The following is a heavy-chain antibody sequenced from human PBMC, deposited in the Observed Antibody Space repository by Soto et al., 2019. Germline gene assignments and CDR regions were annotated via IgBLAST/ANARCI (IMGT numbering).Heavy chain of an antibody. D-gene: IGHD5-18*01. Sequence: SETLSLTCAVSGGSISSSNWWSWVRQPPGKGLEWIGEIYHSGSTNYNPSLKSRVTISVDKSKNQFSLKLSSVTAADTAVYYCASFRAMDYYYGMDVWGQGTTVTVSS. J-gene: IGHJ6*02. CDR2: IYHSGST. CDR3: ASFRAMDYYYGMDV. V-gene: IGHV4-4*02. CDR1: GGSISSSNW.